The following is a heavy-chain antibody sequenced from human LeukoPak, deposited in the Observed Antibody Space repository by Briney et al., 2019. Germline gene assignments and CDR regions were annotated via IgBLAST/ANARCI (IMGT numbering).Heavy chain of an antibody. CDR3: ARGPWSSALLWFGELLRASGDAFDI. D-gene: IGHD3-10*01. J-gene: IGHJ3*02. CDR1: GVSFSGYY. V-gene: IGHV4-34*01. CDR2: INHSGST. Sequence: SETLSLTCAVYGVSFSGYYWSWIRQPPGKGLEWIGEINHSGSTNYNPSLKSRVTISVDTSKNQFSLKLSSVTAADTAVYYCARGPWSSALLWFGELLRASGDAFDIWGQGTMVTVSS.